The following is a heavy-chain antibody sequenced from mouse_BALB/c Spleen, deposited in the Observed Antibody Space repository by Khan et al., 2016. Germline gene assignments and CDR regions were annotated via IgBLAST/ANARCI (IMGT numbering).Heavy chain of an antibody. V-gene: IGHV14-3*02. CDR1: GFNIKDTY. CDR2: IDPANGNT. D-gene: IGHD2-4*01. J-gene: IGHJ3*01. CDR3: ARSPYEYDVGFAY. Sequence: VRLQQSGAELVKPGASVKLSCTASGFNIKDTYMHWVKQRPEQGLEWIGRIDPANGNTKYDPKFQGTATIIADTSSNTAYLQLSSLTSEDTAVYYCARSPYEYDVGFAYWGQGTLVTVSA.